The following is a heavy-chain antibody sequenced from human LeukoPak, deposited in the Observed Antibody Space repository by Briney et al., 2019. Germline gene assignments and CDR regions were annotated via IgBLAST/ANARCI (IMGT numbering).Heavy chain of an antibody. CDR2: IYPGDSDT. J-gene: IGHJ3*02. V-gene: IGHV5-51*01. CDR3: ARGAHGSGFDI. Sequence: GESLKISCKGSGYSFSTYWIGWVRQMPGKGLEWVGIIYPGDSDTRYSPSFQGQVTISADKSITTAYLQWSSLEASDTAMYYCARGAHGSGFDIWGQGTMVTVSP. D-gene: IGHD1-26*01. CDR1: GYSFSTYW.